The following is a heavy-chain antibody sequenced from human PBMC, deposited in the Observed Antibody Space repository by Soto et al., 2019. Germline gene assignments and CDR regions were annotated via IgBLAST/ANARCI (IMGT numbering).Heavy chain of an antibody. J-gene: IGHJ6*02. D-gene: IGHD3-3*01. CDR1: GGSFSGYY. Sequence: PSETLSLTCAVYGGSFSGYYWSWIRQPPGKGLEWIGEINHSGSTNYNPSLKSRVTISVDTSKNQFSLKLSSVTAADTAVYYCARGAYDFWSGYQETYYSYYGMDVWGQGTTVTVSS. V-gene: IGHV4-34*01. CDR2: INHSGST. CDR3: ARGAYDFWSGYQETYYSYYGMDV.